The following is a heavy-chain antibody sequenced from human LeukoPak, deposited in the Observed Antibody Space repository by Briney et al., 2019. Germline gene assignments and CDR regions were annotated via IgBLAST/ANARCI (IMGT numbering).Heavy chain of an antibody. CDR3: ARGQYYYDSSGYYTSGMYYFDY. J-gene: IGHJ4*02. D-gene: IGHD3-22*01. Sequence: ASETLSLTCTVSGGSISSGDYYWSWIRQPPGKGLEWIGYIYYSGSTYYNPSLKSRVTISVDTSKNQFSLKLSSVTAADTAVYYCARGQYYYDSSGYYTSGMYYFDYWGQGTLVTVSS. CDR1: GGSISSGDYY. CDR2: IYYSGST. V-gene: IGHV4-30-4*01.